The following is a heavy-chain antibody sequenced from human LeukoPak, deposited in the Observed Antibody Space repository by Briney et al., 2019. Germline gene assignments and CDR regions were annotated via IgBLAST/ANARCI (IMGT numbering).Heavy chain of an antibody. V-gene: IGHV4-34*01. D-gene: IGHD5-18*01. J-gene: IGHJ4*02. CDR1: GGSFSAYS. CDR2: INHSGST. CDR3: ARGRKYTSGYRVTELGSGYSDY. Sequence: SESLSLTCAVFGGSFSAYSWNWVRQPPGKGLEWSGEINHSGSTNYNPSLKSRVSMSVDTSKNQFSLKLSSVTAADRAVYYCARGRKYTSGYRVTELGSGYSDYWGQGTLVTVSS.